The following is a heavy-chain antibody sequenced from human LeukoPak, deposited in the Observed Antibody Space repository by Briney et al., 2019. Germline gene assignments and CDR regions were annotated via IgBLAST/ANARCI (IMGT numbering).Heavy chain of an antibody. D-gene: IGHD1-26*01. Sequence: GGSLRLSCAASGFTVTDYAMTWVRQAPGKGLEWVSSISASGGMTYYADSVKGRFTVSRDNSKDSLYLQMNSLTAADTAVYYCAKDRSIGTYYTFDHWGQGTLVTVSS. CDR3: AKDRSIGTYYTFDH. CDR2: ISASGGMT. CDR1: GFTVTDYA. J-gene: IGHJ4*02. V-gene: IGHV3-23*01.